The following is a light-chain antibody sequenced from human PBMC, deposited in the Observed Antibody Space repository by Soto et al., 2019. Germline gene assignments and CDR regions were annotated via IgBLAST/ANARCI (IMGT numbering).Light chain of an antibody. Sequence: QSVLTQPPSASGTPGQRVTISCSGSSSNIGSNYVYWYQQLPGTAPKLLIYRNNQRPSGVPDRFSGSKSGTSASLAISGLRSEDEADYYCAAWDDSLSGRCVVFGGGTKLTVL. CDR2: RNN. J-gene: IGLJ2*01. CDR1: SSNIGSNY. CDR3: AAWDDSLSGRCVV. V-gene: IGLV1-47*01.